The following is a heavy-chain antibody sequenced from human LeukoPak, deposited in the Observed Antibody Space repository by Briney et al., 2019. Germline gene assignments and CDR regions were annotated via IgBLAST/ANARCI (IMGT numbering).Heavy chain of an antibody. J-gene: IGHJ6*04. CDR1: GFTFSSYG. V-gene: IGHV3-30*18. CDR3: AKDPERYFDWLSDTRDYGMDV. CDR2: ISYDGSNK. D-gene: IGHD3-9*01. Sequence: GGSLRLSCAASGFTFSSYGMHWVCQAPGKGLEWVAVISYDGSNKYYADSVKGRFTISRDNSKNTLYLQMNSLRAEDTAVYYCAKDPERYFDWLSDTRDYGMDVWGKGTTVTVSS.